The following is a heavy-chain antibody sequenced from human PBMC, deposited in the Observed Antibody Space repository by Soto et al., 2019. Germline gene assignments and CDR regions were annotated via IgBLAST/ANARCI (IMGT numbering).Heavy chain of an antibody. J-gene: IGHJ6*02. V-gene: IGHV4-59*08. CDR3: ERQEGDIGAPYGMDV. CDR2: IYYSGRT. Sequence: QVHLQESGPGLVKPSETLSLTCTVSGGSISSSYWSWIRQPPGMGLEWIGYIYYSGRTNYNPSLKSRVTISIDTSKHHFSLKLSSVTAADTAVYFCERQEGDIGAPYGMDVWGQGTTVTVSS. D-gene: IGHD3-10*01. CDR1: GGSISSSY.